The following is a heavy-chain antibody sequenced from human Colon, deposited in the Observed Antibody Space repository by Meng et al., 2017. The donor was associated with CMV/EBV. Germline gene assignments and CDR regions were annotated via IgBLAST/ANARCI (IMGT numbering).Heavy chain of an antibody. D-gene: IGHD2-8*01. J-gene: IGHJ4*02. CDR2: ISGTSSTI. CDR1: GFTFNKYE. V-gene: IGHV3-48*03. Sequence: GESLKISCAASGFTFNKYEMNWVRQAPGRGLEWISYISGTSSTIYYADSVKGRFTISRDNAKNSLFLQMNSLRAEDTGVYYCARDLYCTTAICHPYYFDYWGQGTLVTVSS. CDR3: ARDLYCTTAICHPYYFDY.